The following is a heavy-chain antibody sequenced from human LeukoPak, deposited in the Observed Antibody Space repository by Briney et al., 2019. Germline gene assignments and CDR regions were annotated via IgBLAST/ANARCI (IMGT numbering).Heavy chain of an antibody. Sequence: GGFLRLSCAVSGLTFSSSWMDWVRQAPGKGLEWVASINPDGNKKYSADSVKGRFTISRDNAENSLYLQMNSLRVEDTAFYYCARDLAYSRLDYWGQGMLVTVSS. CDR2: INPDGNKK. CDR3: ARDLAYSRLDY. D-gene: IGHD5-18*01. CDR1: GLTFSSSW. J-gene: IGHJ4*02. V-gene: IGHV3-7*01.